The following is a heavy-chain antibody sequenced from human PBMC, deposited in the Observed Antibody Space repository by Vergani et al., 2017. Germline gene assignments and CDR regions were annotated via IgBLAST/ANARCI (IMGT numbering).Heavy chain of an antibody. J-gene: IGHJ4*02. CDR1: GGSISSSSYY. D-gene: IGHD2-15*01. V-gene: IGHV4-39*01. CDR3: ARWYCSGGSCYPDY. CDR2: IYYSGST. Sequence: QLQLQESGPGLVKPSETLSLTFTVSGGSISSSSYYWGWIRQPPGKGLEWIGSIYYSGSTYYNPSLKSRVTISVDTSKNQFSLKLSSVTAADTAVYYCARWYCSGGSCYPDYWGQGTLVTVSS.